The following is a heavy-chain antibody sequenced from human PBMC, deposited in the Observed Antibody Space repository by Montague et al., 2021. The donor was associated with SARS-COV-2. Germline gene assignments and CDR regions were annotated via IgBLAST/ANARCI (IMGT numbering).Heavy chain of an antibody. Sequence: SETLSLTCTVSGDSINTYYWYWIRQPPGKGLEWLGSIFYTGSTNYNPSLKSRVTISLDTSKNQFFLKVTSVTAADTAVDYCARQAAGSYFYYGVDVWGQGTTVTVSS. CDR1: GDSINTYY. CDR3: ARQAAGSYFYYGVDV. CDR2: IFYTGST. D-gene: IGHD6-13*01. V-gene: IGHV4-59*12. J-gene: IGHJ6*02.